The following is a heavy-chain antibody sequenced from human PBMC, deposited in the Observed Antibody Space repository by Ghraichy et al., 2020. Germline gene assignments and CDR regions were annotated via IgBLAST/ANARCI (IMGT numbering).Heavy chain of an antibody. D-gene: IGHD3-3*01. CDR1: GDSISGSHW. Sequence: SETLSLTCDVSGDSISGSHWWSWVRQPPGKGLEWIAEIFHTGLTNYNASLKSRVTISVDKSKNQFSLRLNSVTAADTAMYYCARNFGGGRVCDAYDFWGQGTMVTVSS. CDR3: ARNFGGGRVCDAYDF. V-gene: IGHV4-4*02. J-gene: IGHJ3*01. CDR2: IFHTGLT.